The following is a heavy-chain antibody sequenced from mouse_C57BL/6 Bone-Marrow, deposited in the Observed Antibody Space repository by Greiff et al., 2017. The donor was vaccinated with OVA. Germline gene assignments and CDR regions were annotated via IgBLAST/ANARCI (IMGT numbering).Heavy chain of an antibody. Sequence: QVQLQQPGAELVKPGASVKLSCKASGYTFTSYWMQWVKQRPGQGLEWIGEIDPADSYTHYNQKFKGKATLTVDTSSSTAYMQLSSLTSEDSAVYYCARWGNWYFDVWGTGTTVTVSS. CDR3: ARWGNWYFDV. CDR2: IDPADSYT. CDR1: GYTFTSYW. J-gene: IGHJ1*03. V-gene: IGHV1-50*01.